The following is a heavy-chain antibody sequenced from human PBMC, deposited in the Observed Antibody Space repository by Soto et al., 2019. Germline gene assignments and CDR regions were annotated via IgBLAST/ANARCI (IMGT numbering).Heavy chain of an antibody. Sequence: PSETLSLTCAVYGGSFSGYYWSWIRQPPGKGLEWIGEINHSGSTNYNPSLKSRVTISVDTSKNQFSLKLSSVTAAGTAVYYCARDRLSTTPKGYYYYYGMDVWGQGTTVTVSS. CDR3: ARDRLSTTPKGYYYYYGMDV. CDR1: GGSFSGYY. J-gene: IGHJ6*02. CDR2: INHSGST. D-gene: IGHD2-2*01. V-gene: IGHV4-34*01.